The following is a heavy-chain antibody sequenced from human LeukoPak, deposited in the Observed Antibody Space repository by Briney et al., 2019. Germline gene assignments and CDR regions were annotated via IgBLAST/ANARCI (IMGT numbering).Heavy chain of an antibody. Sequence: VGSLRLSCETSQFIFSDYYMNWHRQAPGKGVEWLAYLSGSGTNIYYVDSVKGRFTIYRDNTKNLLFLQMTSLTAEDTAIYYCARGVSSDFLGQGTLVTVSS. V-gene: IGHV3-11*01. D-gene: IGHD2-8*01. CDR1: QFIFSDYY. J-gene: IGHJ4*02. CDR2: LSGSGTNI. CDR3: ARGVSSDF.